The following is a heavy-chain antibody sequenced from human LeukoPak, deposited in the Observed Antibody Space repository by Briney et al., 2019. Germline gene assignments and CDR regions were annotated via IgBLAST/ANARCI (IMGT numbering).Heavy chain of an antibody. Sequence: ASETLSLTCTVSGGSISSSSYYWGWIRQPPGKGLEWIGSIYYSGSTYYNPSLKSRVTISVDTSKNQFSLKLSSVTAADTAVYYCARSPGWGFYYYYYMDVWGKGTTVTVSS. CDR3: ARSPGWGFYYYYYMDV. CDR2: IYYSGST. CDR1: GGSISSSSYY. J-gene: IGHJ6*03. D-gene: IGHD3-16*01. V-gene: IGHV4-39*07.